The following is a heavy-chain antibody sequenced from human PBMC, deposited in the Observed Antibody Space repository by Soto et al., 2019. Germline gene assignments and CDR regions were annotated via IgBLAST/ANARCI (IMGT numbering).Heavy chain of an antibody. D-gene: IGHD6-19*01. CDR3: ARARGGWYGGPNDY. CDR2: IYYSGST. CDR1: GGSISSYY. V-gene: IGHV4-59*01. Sequence: QVQLQESGPGLVKPSETLSLTCTVSGGSISSYYWSWIRQPPGKGLEWIGYIYYSGSTNYNPSLKSRVTISVDTSKNQFSLKLSSVTAADTAVYYCARARGGWYGGPNDYWGQGTLVTVSS. J-gene: IGHJ4*02.